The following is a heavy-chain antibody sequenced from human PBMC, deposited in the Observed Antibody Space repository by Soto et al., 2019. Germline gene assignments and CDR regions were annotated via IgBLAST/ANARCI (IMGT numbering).Heavy chain of an antibody. CDR3: ARDYTPSCSSTSCYPADP. CDR1: GYTFTSYG. J-gene: IGHJ5*02. Sequence: KKIEASVKVSCKASGYTFTSYGISWVRQAPGQGLEWMGWISAYNGNTNYAQKLQGRVTMTTDTSTSTAYMELRSLRSDDTAVYYCARDYTPSCSSTSCYPADPWGQGTLVTVSS. CDR2: ISAYNGNT. V-gene: IGHV1-18*01. D-gene: IGHD2-2*01.